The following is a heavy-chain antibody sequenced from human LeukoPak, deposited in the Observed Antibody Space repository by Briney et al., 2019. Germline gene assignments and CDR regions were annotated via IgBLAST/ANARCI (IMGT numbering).Heavy chain of an antibody. CDR2: IYYSGST. CDR3: AGASGSYD. CDR1: GGSLSSSGYY. Sequence: SETLSLTCTVSGGSLSSSGYYWGWIRQPPGKGLEWIGSIYYSGSTYYNPSLKSRVTISVDTSKNQFSLKLSSVTAADTAVYYCAGASGSYDWGQGTLVIVSS. D-gene: IGHD1-26*01. J-gene: IGHJ4*02. V-gene: IGHV4-39*01.